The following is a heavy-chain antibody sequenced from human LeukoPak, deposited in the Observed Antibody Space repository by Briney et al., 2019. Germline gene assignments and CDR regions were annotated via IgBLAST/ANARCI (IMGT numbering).Heavy chain of an antibody. D-gene: IGHD2-2*01. J-gene: IGHJ4*02. CDR3: ATDFGDDIVVVPAAMRW. CDR1: GYTFTGYY. Sequence: ASVKVSCKASGYTFTGYYMHWVRQAPGQGLEWMGWINPNSGGTNYAQKFQGRVTMTEDTSTDTAYMELSSLRSEDTAVYYCATDFGDDIVVVPAAMRWWGQGTLVTVSS. CDR2: INPNSGGT. V-gene: IGHV1-2*02.